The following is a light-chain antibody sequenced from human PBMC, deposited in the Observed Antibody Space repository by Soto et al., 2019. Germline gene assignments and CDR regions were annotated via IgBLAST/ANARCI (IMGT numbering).Light chain of an antibody. J-gene: IGLJ1*01. CDR1: SSDVGTYNF. Sequence: QSVLTQPRSVSGSPGQSVTISCTGTSSDVGTYNFVSWYQQHPGKAPKFMIYDVTKRPSGVPDRFSGSKSGNMASLTISGLQAEDEADYYCCSYVGSYTSYVFGTGTKLTVL. CDR3: CSYVGSYTSYV. CDR2: DVT. V-gene: IGLV2-11*01.